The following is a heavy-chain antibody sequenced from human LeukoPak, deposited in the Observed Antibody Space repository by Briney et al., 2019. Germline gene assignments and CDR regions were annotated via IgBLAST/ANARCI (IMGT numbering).Heavy chain of an antibody. CDR1: GFTFDDYA. CDR2: ISWNSGSI. V-gene: IGHV3-9*01. J-gene: IGHJ4*02. D-gene: IGHD3-22*01. CDR3: GKGDCCGYYFPQTSSFDY. Sequence: GGSLRLSCAASGFTFDDYAMHWVRQAPGNGLEWVSGISWNSGSIGYADSVKGRFTISRDNAKNSLYLQMNSLKAEDTALYYGGKGDCCGYYFPQTSSFDYWGQGTLVTVSS.